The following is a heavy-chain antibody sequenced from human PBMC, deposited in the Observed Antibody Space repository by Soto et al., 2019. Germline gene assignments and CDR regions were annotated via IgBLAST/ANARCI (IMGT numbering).Heavy chain of an antibody. V-gene: IGHV4-39*01. J-gene: IGHJ6*03. D-gene: IGHD3-3*01. CDR3: ARHLYELRFLEWLPPEDYYMDV. Sequence: QLQLQESGPGLVKPSETLSLTCTVSGGSIGSSSYYWGWIRQPPGKGLEWIGSIYYSGSTYYNPSLKSRVTISVDTSKNQFSLKLSSVTAADTAVYYCARHLYELRFLEWLPPEDYYMDVWGKGTTVTVSS. CDR1: GGSIGSSSYY. CDR2: IYYSGST.